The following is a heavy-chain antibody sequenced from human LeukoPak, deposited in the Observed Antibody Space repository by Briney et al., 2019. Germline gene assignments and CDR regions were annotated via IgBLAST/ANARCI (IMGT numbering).Heavy chain of an antibody. CDR1: GFTFSSYW. D-gene: IGHD3-3*01. J-gene: IGHJ4*02. V-gene: IGHV3-7*01. CDR2: IKQDGSEK. CDR3: AREIETSFWSGYYTGISYFDY. Sequence: GGSLRLSCAASGFTFSSYWMSWVRQAPGKGLEWVANIKQDGSEKYYVDSVKGRFTISRDNAKNSLYLQMNSLRAEDTAVYYCAREIETSFWSGYYTGISYFDYWGQGTLVTVSS.